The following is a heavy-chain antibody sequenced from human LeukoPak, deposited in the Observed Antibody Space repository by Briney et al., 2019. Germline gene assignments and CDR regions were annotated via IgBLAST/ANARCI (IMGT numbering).Heavy chain of an antibody. D-gene: IGHD3-10*02. V-gene: IGHV3-48*03. Sequence: GGSLRLSWAASGFTFSSYEMNWVRQAPGKGLEWVSYISSSGSTINYADSVKGRFTISRDNAKNSLYLQMNSLRAEDTAVYYCAELGITMIGGVWGKGTTVTISS. J-gene: IGHJ6*04. CDR2: ISSSGSTI. CDR3: AELGITMIGGV. CDR1: GFTFSSYE.